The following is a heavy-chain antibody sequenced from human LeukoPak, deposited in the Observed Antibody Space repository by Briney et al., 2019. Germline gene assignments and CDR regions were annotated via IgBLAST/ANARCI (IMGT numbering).Heavy chain of an antibody. D-gene: IGHD1-26*01. J-gene: IGHJ6*02. CDR2: ISGSSDSI. CDR1: GFPFSTYS. CDR3: ARDRRSSVKYVYYIWDV. Sequence: GGSLRLSCAASGFPFSTYSMNWVRQAPGKGLEWVSSISGSSDSIYYADSVKGRFTISRDNAKNSLYLQINSLRAEDTAVYYGARDRRSSVKYVYYIWDVWGQGTRVTVSS. V-gene: IGHV3-21*01.